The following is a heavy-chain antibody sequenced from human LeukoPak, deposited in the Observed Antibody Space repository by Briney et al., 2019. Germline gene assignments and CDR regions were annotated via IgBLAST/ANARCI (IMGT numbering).Heavy chain of an antibody. Sequence: GGSLRLSCAASGSGFIFSNYGMRWVRQAPGKGLEWVANIKQDGSEKYYVDSVKGRFTISRDNAKNSLYLQMNSLRAEDTAVYYCAREQWLVLGGFDYRGQGTLVTVSS. CDR2: IKQDGSEK. V-gene: IGHV3-7*01. J-gene: IGHJ4*02. CDR3: AREQWLVLGGFDY. D-gene: IGHD6-19*01. CDR1: GSGFIFSNYG.